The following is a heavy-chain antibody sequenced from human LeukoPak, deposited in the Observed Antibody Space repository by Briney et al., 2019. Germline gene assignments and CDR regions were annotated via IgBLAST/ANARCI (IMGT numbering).Heavy chain of an antibody. D-gene: IGHD3-22*01. CDR3: ARGHYYSDITFPLHY. Sequence: ASVKVSRKTSGYTFTGYYLHWVRQAPGQGLEWMGWINPSSGDTNSAQKFQGRVTMTRDTSITTAYMELSRLRSDDTAVYFCARGHYYSDITFPLHYWGQGTLVTVSS. CDR2: INPSSGDT. J-gene: IGHJ4*02. V-gene: IGHV1-2*02. CDR1: GYTFTGYY.